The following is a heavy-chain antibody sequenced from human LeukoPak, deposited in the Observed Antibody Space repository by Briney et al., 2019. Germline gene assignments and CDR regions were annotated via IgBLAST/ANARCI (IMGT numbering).Heavy chain of an antibody. D-gene: IGHD6-19*01. J-gene: IGHJ6*02. CDR3: ARDAVLAVAGTSPYYYGMDV. CDR1: GGSISSYY. CDR2: IYYSGST. V-gene: IGHV4-59*12. Sequence: SETLSLTCTVSGGSISSYYWSWIRQPPGKGLEWIGYIYYSGSTNYNPSLKSRVTISVDTSKNQFSLKLSSVTAADTAVYYCARDAVLAVAGTSPYYYGMDVWGQGTTVTVSS.